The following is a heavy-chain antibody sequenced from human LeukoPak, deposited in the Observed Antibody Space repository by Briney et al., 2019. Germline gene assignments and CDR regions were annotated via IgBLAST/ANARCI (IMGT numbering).Heavy chain of an antibody. Sequence: SETLSLTCAVYGGSITVYYWSTIRQTPGRGREWVGEIHSGATSYNPSLKSRATISTDTSKNQFSLRLSSVTAADTAVYYCARGNILTGYCFDFWGQGALVTVSS. J-gene: IGHJ4*02. CDR2: IHSGAT. D-gene: IGHD3-9*01. CDR1: GGSITVYY. CDR3: ARGNILTGYCFDF. V-gene: IGHV4-34*01.